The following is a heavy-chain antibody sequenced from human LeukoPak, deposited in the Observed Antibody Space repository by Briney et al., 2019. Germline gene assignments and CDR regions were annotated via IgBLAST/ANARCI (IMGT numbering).Heavy chain of an antibody. D-gene: IGHD6-19*01. J-gene: IGHJ6*02. CDR2: INPNSGGT. CDR3: ARQIAVAGSDGMDV. V-gene: IGHV1-2*04. CDR1: GYTFNRYY. Sequence: GASVKGSCKASGYTFNRYYMHWVRQAPGQGLEWMGWINPNSGGTNYAQKFQGWVTMTRDTSISTAYMELSRLRSDDTAVYYCARQIAVAGSDGMDVWGQGTTVTVSS.